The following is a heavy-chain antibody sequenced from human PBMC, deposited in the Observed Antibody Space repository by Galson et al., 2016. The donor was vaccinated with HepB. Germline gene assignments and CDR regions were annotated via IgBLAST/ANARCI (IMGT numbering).Heavy chain of an antibody. Sequence: SLRLSCAASGFTFDNYGMIWVRQVPGKGLDWVACISGSGSRTYYADSVEGRFTISRDNSKNTVYLQMNSLRADDTAVYYCTKGITSISGWAVAGSGKRMDHWGQGTLVTVSS. J-gene: IGHJ4*02. CDR2: ISGSGSRT. CDR1: GFTFDNYG. D-gene: IGHD6-19*01. CDR3: TKGITSISGWAVAGSGKRMDH. V-gene: IGHV3-23*01.